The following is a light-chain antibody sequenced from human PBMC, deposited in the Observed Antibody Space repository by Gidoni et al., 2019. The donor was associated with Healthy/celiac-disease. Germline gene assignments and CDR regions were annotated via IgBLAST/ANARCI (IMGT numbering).Light chain of an antibody. J-gene: IGKJ2*01. CDR2: AAS. V-gene: IGKV1-39*01. Sequence: DIQMTQSPSSRSASVGDSVTIPCRASQSISSYLNWYQQKPGQAPKLLIYAASSLQSGVPSRFSGSGSGTDFTLTISSLQPEDFAAYYCQQSYSTLSTFGQGTKLEIK. CDR1: QSISSY. CDR3: QQSYSTLST.